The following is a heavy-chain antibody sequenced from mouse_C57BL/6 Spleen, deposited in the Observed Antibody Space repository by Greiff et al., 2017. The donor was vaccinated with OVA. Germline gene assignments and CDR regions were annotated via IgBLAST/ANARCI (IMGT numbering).Heavy chain of an antibody. CDR2: IDPSDSYT. D-gene: IGHD1-1*01. CDR3: AAVVENYFDY. J-gene: IGHJ2*01. CDR1: GYTFTSYW. Sequence: VQLQQPGAELVKPGASVKLSCKASGYTFTSYWMQWVKQRPGQGLEWIGEIDPSDSYTNYNQKFKGKATLTVDTSSSTAYMQLSSLTSEDSAVYYCAAVVENYFDYWGQGTTLTVSS. V-gene: IGHV1-50*01.